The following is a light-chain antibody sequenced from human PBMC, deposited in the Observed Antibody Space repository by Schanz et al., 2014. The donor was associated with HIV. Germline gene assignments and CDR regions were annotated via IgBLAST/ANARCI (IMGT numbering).Light chain of an antibody. CDR1: QTVSSNS. Sequence: EIVLTQSPATLSLSPGERATLSCRASQTVSSNSLGWYQQKRGQVPRLLIYSASTRATGIPDRFSGSGSGTDFTLTISRLEPEDFAVYYCQQHATSPRPFGQGTKVEIK. CDR2: SAS. V-gene: IGKV3-20*01. J-gene: IGKJ1*01. CDR3: QQHATSPRP.